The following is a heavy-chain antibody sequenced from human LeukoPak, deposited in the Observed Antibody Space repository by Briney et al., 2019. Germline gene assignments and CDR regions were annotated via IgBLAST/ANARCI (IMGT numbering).Heavy chain of an antibody. CDR2: INHSGST. V-gene: IGHV4-34*01. CDR1: GGSFSGYY. Sequence: SETLSLTCAVYGGSFSGYYWSWIRQPPGKGLEWIGEINHSGSTNYNPSLKSRVTISVDTPKNQFSLKLSSVTAADTAVYYCARGRRVGVATSCFDYWGQGTLVTVSS. J-gene: IGHJ4*02. D-gene: IGHD5-12*01. CDR3: ARGRRVGVATSCFDY.